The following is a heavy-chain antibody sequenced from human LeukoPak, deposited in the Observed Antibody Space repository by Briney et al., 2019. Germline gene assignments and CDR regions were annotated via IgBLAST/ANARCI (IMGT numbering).Heavy chain of an antibody. Sequence: GGSLRLSCGASGFTCSSYWMSWVGQSPGKGREWVANIKEEGSEKYYVDSVEGRFTIPRKKAKKLPHLQMKRPRAEDTAVYYCARVDGVVVPAAPFDYWRRGTLVPVSS. D-gene: IGHD2-2*01. CDR2: IKEEGSEK. J-gene: IGHJ4*02. V-gene: IGHV3-7*03. CDR3: ARVDGVVVPAAPFDY. CDR1: GFTCSSYW.